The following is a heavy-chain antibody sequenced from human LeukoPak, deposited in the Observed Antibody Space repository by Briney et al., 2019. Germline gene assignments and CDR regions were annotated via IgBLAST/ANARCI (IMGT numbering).Heavy chain of an antibody. CDR3: ARRGYSYGFGY. J-gene: IGHJ4*02. Sequence: NPSETLSLTCAVYGGSFSGYYWSWIRQPPGKGLEWIGEIDHSGSTNYNPSLKSRVTISLDTSKNQFSLKLSSVTAADTAVYYCARRGYSYGFGYWGQGTLVTVSS. D-gene: IGHD5-18*01. V-gene: IGHV4-34*01. CDR2: IDHSGST. CDR1: GGSFSGYY.